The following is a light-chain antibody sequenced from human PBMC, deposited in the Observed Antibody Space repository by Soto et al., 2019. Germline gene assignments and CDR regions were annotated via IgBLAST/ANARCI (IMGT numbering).Light chain of an antibody. V-gene: IGLV2-23*01. CDR1: SNDVGTYNL. Sequence: QSVLTQPASVSGSPGQSITISCTGISNDVGTYNLVSWYQHHPGKAPKLIMYEASKRPSGVPNRFSGSKSGNTSSLTISGLHAEDEAEYYCCSYGRSVVFGGGTKLTVL. J-gene: IGLJ2*01. CDR3: CSYGRSVV. CDR2: EAS.